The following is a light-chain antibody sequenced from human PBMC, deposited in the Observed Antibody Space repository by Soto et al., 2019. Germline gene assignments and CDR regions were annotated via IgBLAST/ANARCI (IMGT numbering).Light chain of an antibody. CDR3: QKYSSVIT. Sequence: DIQMTQSPSSLSASVGDRVTITCLASQGISNFLAWYQQKPWKVPKLLISAASTLQSGVPSRFSGSGSGTDFTLTITSLQPEDVATYYCQKYSSVITFGQGTRLEI. CDR2: AAS. V-gene: IGKV1-27*01. J-gene: IGKJ5*01. CDR1: QGISNF.